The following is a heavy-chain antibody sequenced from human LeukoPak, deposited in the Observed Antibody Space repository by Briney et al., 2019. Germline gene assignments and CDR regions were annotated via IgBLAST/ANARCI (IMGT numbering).Heavy chain of an antibody. Sequence: TGGSLRLPCAASGFIFSHYGMNWVRQAPGKGLEWVSGITSRSTTYYADSAKGRFTISRDNSKNMVWLQINSPTAEDTATYYCAKDGNWARFEDWGQGTLVTVSS. CDR2: ITSRSTT. D-gene: IGHD7-27*01. CDR1: GFIFSHYG. J-gene: IGHJ4*02. V-gene: IGHV3-23*01. CDR3: AKDGNWARFED.